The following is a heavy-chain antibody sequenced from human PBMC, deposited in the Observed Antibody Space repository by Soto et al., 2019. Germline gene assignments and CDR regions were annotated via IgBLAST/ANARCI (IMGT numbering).Heavy chain of an antibody. Sequence: QVQLVQSGAEVKKPGSSVKVSCKASGGTFSSYTISWVRQAPGQGLEWMGRIIPILGIANYAQKFQGRVTITADKSTSTADMKLSSLRSEDTAVDDCAREPAPGIAAAGTGWGQGTLVTVSS. CDR2: IIPILGIA. D-gene: IGHD6-13*01. CDR3: AREPAPGIAAAGTG. CDR1: GGTFSSYT. J-gene: IGHJ4*02. V-gene: IGHV1-69*08.